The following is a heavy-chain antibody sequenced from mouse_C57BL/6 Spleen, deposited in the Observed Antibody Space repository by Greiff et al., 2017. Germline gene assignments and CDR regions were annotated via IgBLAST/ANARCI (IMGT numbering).Heavy chain of an antibody. CDR3: ARRGDYGSSDGYFDV. CDR1: GYTFTDYY. CDR2: INPNNGGT. Sequence: VQLQQSGPELVKPGASVKISCKASGYTFTDYYMNWVKQSHGKSLEWIGDINPNNGGTSYNQKFKGKATLTVDKSSSTAYMELRSLTSEDSAVYYCARRGDYGSSDGYFDVWGTGTTVTVSS. J-gene: IGHJ1*03. D-gene: IGHD1-1*01. V-gene: IGHV1-26*01.